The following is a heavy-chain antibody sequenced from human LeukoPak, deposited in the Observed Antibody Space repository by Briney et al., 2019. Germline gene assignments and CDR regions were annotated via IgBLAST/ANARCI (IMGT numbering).Heavy chain of an antibody. CDR2: IYSSGST. CDR1: GGSISGYY. Sequence: SETLSLTCTVSGGSISGYYWSWIRQPAGKGLEWIGRIYSSGSTNYNPSLKSRVTMSIDTSKNQFSLKMSPVTAADTAFYYCARDTKFSLWCQGTLVTVSS. CDR3: ARDTKFSL. J-gene: IGHJ4*02. V-gene: IGHV4-4*07. D-gene: IGHD3-3*01.